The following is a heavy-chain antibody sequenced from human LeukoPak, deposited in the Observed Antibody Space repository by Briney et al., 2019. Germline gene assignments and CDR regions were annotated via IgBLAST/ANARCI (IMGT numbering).Heavy chain of an antibody. CDR2: ISTDGYTT. CDR3: VVGGSPGY. D-gene: IGHD2-15*01. J-gene: IGHJ4*02. CDR1: GHAFSAYK. Sequence: GGCLRLSCAASGHAFSAYKKHWVREAPRKGLVWVSRISTDGYTTDYADFVQGRFTASRDNTKNTWSLEMNSLRAEDTAVYYCVVGGSPGYWGQGTLVTVSS. V-gene: IGHV3-74*01.